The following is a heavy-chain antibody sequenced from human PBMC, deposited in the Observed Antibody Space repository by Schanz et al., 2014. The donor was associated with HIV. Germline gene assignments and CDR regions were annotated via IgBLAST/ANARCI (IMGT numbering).Heavy chain of an antibody. CDR1: GGSMSSGDHS. CDR3: ASLSSHYFDH. Sequence: QLQLQESGPGLVKPTQTLSLNCVVSGGSMSSGDHSWSWIRLPPGKGLEWIGNIDHSGSTYYNPPPKSRVPIPVNMSKTHFSLKMTPGPAADTAVYYCASLSSHYFDHWGQGTLVTVSS. CDR2: IDHSGST. J-gene: IGHJ4*02. V-gene: IGHV4-30-2*01.